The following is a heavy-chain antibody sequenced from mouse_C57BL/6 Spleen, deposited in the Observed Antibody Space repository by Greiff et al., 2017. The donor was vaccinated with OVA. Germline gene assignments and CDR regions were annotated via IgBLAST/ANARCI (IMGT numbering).Heavy chain of an antibody. Sequence: EVQVVESGGGLVKPGGSLKLSCAASGFTFSSYAMSWVRQTPEKRLEWVATISDGGSYTYYPDNVKGRFTISRDNAKNNLYLQMSHLKSEDTAMYYCARGGLEGKFAYWGQGTLVTVSA. CDR2: ISDGGSYT. CDR1: GFTFSSYA. V-gene: IGHV5-4*01. J-gene: IGHJ3*01. D-gene: IGHD6-1*01. CDR3: ARGGLEGKFAY.